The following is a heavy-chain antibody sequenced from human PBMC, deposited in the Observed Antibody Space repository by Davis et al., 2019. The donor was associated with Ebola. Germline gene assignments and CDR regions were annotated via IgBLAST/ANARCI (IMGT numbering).Heavy chain of an antibody. CDR2: INPNTGDT. J-gene: IGHJ6*02. D-gene: IGHD6-13*01. V-gene: IGHV1-2*04. CDR3: ARTAVSWSDPTYYNAMDV. CDR1: GYTFTGYY. Sequence: ASVTVSCQASGYTFTGYYMHWVRPAPGQGLEWMGWINPNTGDTKYAQRFQGWVTMTTDTSINTAYMELTGLKSDDTAVYYCARTAVSWSDPTYYNAMDVWGQGTTVTVSS.